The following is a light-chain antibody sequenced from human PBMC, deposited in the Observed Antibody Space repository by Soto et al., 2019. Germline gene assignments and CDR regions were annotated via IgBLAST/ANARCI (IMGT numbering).Light chain of an antibody. CDR3: QQYNSYSLVT. Sequence: IHLTQSPSSLSASVGDRVTITCRASQSISSWLAWYQQKPGKAPKLLIYKASSLESGVPSRFSGSGSGTEFTLTISSLQPDDFATYYCQQYNSYSLVTFGQGTKVEIK. CDR2: KAS. V-gene: IGKV1-5*03. J-gene: IGKJ1*01. CDR1: QSISSW.